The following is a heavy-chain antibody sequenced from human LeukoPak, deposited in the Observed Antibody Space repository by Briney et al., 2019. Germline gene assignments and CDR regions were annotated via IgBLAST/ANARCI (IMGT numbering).Heavy chain of an antibody. CDR3: ATRRDGYNSPFDP. D-gene: IGHD5-12*01. Sequence: ASVKVSCKASGYTLTSYYMHWVRQAPGQGLEWMGIINPSGGSTSYAQKFQGRVTMTRDTSTSTVYMELSSLRSEDTAVYYCATRRDGYNSPFDPWGQGTLVTVSS. V-gene: IGHV1-46*01. J-gene: IGHJ5*02. CDR1: GYTLTSYY. CDR2: INPSGGST.